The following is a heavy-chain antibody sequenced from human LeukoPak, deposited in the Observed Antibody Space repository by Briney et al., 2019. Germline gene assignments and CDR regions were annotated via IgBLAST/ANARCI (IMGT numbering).Heavy chain of an antibody. CDR3: ARQRGYSYGPYWYFDL. CDR1: GYSFTSYW. CDR2: IYPGDSDT. J-gene: IGHJ2*01. D-gene: IGHD5-18*01. Sequence: GESLQISCKGSGYSFTSYWIGWVRQMPGKGLEWMGIIYPGDSDTRYSPSFQGQVTISADKSISTAYLQWSSLKASDTAMYYCARQRGYSYGPYWYFDLWGRGTLVTVSS. V-gene: IGHV5-51*01.